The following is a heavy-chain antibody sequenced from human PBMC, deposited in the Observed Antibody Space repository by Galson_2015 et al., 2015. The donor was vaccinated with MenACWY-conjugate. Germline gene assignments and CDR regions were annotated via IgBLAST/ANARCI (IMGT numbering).Heavy chain of an antibody. D-gene: IGHD3-10*01. CDR1: GFSFTSYW. Sequence: QSGAEVKRPGESLRISCKGSGFSFTSYWISWVRQMPGKGLEWMGRIDPSDSFTNYSPSFQGHVTISADKSISTAYLQWSSLKASDTAMYYCARRGLLGDALNHYYGMDVWGQGTTGTVSS. J-gene: IGHJ6*02. V-gene: IGHV5-10-1*01. CDR3: ARRGLLGDALNHYYGMDV. CDR2: IDPSDSFT.